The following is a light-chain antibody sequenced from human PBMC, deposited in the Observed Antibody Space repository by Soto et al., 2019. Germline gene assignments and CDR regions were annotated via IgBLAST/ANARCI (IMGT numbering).Light chain of an antibody. CDR3: QQFSSYPLT. CDR1: QTVRNNY. J-gene: IGKJ4*01. V-gene: IGKV3-20*01. CDR2: DAS. Sequence: EFVLTESPGTLSLSQGEIATLSCRASQTVRNNYLAWCQQKPGQAPRLLIYDASSRATGIPDRFSGGGSGTDFTLTISRLEPEDFAVHYCQQFSSYPLTFGGGTKVDIK.